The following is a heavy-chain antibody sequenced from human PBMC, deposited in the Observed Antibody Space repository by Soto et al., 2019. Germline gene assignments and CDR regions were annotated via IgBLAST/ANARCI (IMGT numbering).Heavy chain of an antibody. Sequence: SETLSLTCSVSVASITTYYWIWIRQPPGKGLEWIGSISYSGSTKYNPSLESRVMISLDTSKNQFSLRLTSVTAADTALYYCARDWDSSGLFDPWGQGALVTVSS. CDR2: ISYSGST. CDR1: VASITTYY. CDR3: ARDWDSSGLFDP. J-gene: IGHJ5*02. V-gene: IGHV4-59*01. D-gene: IGHD3-10*01.